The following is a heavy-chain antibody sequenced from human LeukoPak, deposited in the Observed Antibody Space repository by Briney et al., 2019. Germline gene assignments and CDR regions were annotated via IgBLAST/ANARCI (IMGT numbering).Heavy chain of an antibody. D-gene: IGHD3-22*01. J-gene: IGHJ4*02. CDR3: ARDASITMIVVALDS. CDR1: GFTFSSYS. Sequence: PGGSLRLSCAASGFTFSSYSMNWVRQAPGKGLEWVSYISSSSSTIYYADSVKGRFTISRDNAKNSLYLQMHSPRAEDTAVYYCARDASITMIVVALDSWGQGTLVTVSS. V-gene: IGHV3-48*04. CDR2: ISSSSSTI.